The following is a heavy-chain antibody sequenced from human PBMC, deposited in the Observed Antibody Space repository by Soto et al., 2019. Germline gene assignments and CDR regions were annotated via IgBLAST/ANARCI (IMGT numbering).Heavy chain of an antibody. CDR2: MSYDQSNE. V-gene: IGHV3-30-3*01. D-gene: IGHD3-16*02. CDR1: GFTFSSYS. J-gene: IGHJ4*02. Sequence: SLTLSRAPSGFTFSSYSMHWQRQAPGKGLEWVAVMSYDQSNEYYADSVKGRRTISRGNSKNTLYLQINSLRAEDTAVYYCARGRTFGGVIVNCYFDYWGQGALVTVAS. CDR3: ARGRTFGGVIVNCYFDY.